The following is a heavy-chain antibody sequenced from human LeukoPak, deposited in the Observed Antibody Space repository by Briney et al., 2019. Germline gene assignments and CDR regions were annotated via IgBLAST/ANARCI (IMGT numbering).Heavy chain of an antibody. J-gene: IGHJ5*02. CDR3: ARGDKKENLSGPSGYFDP. CDR1: GYTFTNFD. V-gene: IGHV1-8*01. Sequence: GASVNVSCKASGYTFTNFDINWVRQATGQGLEWMGWMNPKTGNTGSAQKLQGRVTITGNTSISTAYMELSSLRSEDTAVYYCARGDKKENLSGPSGYFDPWGQGSLVTVSS. D-gene: IGHD3-10*01. CDR2: MNPKTGNT.